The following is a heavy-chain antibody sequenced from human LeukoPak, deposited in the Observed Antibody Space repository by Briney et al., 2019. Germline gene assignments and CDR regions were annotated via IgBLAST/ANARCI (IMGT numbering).Heavy chain of an antibody. D-gene: IGHD4-4*01. CDR3: ARSGGTVTDNFDY. V-gene: IGHV3-7*01. CDR1: GFTFSSYW. J-gene: IGHJ4*02. Sequence: GGSLRLSCAASGFTFSSYWMSWVRQAPGTGLEWVANIKQDGSEKYYVDSVKGRFTISRDNAKNSLYLQMNSLRAEDTAVYYCARSGGTVTDNFDYWGQGTLVTVSS. CDR2: IKQDGSEK.